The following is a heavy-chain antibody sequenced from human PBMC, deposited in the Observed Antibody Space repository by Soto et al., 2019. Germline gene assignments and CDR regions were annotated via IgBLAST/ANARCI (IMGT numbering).Heavy chain of an antibody. CDR2: IIPIFGTA. D-gene: IGHD1-26*01. J-gene: IGHJ3*02. Sequence: GASVKVSCKSSGCTFSSYAISCVRQAPGQGLEWMGGIIPIFGTANYAQKFQGRVTITADESTSTAYMELSSLRSEDTAVYYCARRDTTHHAFDIWGQGTMVTVSS. CDR3: ARRDTTHHAFDI. V-gene: IGHV1-69*13. CDR1: GCTFSSYA.